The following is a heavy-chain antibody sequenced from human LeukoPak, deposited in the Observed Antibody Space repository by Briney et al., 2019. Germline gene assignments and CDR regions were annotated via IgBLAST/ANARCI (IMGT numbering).Heavy chain of an antibody. D-gene: IGHD6-6*01. Sequence: PGGSLRLSCAASGFTFSSYGLHWVRQAPGKGLEWVAVISHDGSNKYYADSVRGRFTISRDNSKNTLYLQMNSLRAEDTAVYYCAKDKQLGDYGMDVWGQGTTVTVSS. CDR1: GFTFSSYG. V-gene: IGHV3-30*18. CDR3: AKDKQLGDYGMDV. CDR2: ISHDGSNK. J-gene: IGHJ6*02.